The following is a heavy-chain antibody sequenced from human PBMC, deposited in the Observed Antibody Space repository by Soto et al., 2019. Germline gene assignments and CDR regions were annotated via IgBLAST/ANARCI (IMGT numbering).Heavy chain of an antibody. CDR2: IXXXDXHX. D-gene: IGHD2-21*02. CDR1: GYTFTSYC. J-gene: IGHJ4*02. CDR3: AGLSDPSSYYCDH. V-gene: IGHV5-51*01. Sequence: PGESLKISCQVPGYTFTSYCIAWVRQMPGXGLEWXLVIXXXDXHXXXRXXVXGQVAISVDKSISTAYLQWRSLKASDHAKYFCAGLSDPSSYYCDHWGQGTLVTVSS.